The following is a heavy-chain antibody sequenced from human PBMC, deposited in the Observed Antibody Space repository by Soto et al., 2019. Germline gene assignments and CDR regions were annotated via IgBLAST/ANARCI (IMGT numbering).Heavy chain of an antibody. CDR1: GGSISSGDYH. D-gene: IGHD1-7*01. Sequence: ASETLSLTCTVSGGSISSGDYHWTWIRQPPGKGLEWIGNVYYSGSTFYNPSLETRLDISLDRSKNQFSVKLMSVTAADTAVYYCARGELYFDIWGQGSLVTVSS. CDR3: ARGELYFDI. V-gene: IGHV4-30-4*01. J-gene: IGHJ4*02. CDR2: VYYSGST.